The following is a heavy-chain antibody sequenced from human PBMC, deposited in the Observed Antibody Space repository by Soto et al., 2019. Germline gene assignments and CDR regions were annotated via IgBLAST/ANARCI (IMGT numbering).Heavy chain of an antibody. CDR1: GFTFSSYS. J-gene: IGHJ3*02. CDR2: ISSSSSYI. V-gene: IGHV3-21*01. D-gene: IGHD4-17*01. Sequence: GGSLRLSCAASGFTFSSYSMNWVRQAPGKGLEWVSSISSSSSYIYYADSVKGRFTISRDNAKNSLYLQMNSLRAEDTAVYYCARDRPFTVTTQAFDIWGQGTMVT. CDR3: ARDRPFTVTTQAFDI.